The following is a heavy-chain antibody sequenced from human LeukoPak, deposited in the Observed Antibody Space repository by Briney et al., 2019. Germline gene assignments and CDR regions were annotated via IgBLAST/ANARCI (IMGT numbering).Heavy chain of an antibody. J-gene: IGHJ1*01. CDR1: VDSISISSYY. D-gene: IGHD6-13*01. V-gene: IGHV4-61*05. CDR2: IYYSGST. Sequence: SETLSLTCTVSVDSISISSYYGGWVRQPPGKGLEWILYIYYSGSTNYNPSLKSRVTISLDTSTQQFSLKLSSVTAADTAVYYCATQTPVIAAAGAYFQHWGQGTLVTVSS. CDR3: ATQTPVIAAAGAYFQH.